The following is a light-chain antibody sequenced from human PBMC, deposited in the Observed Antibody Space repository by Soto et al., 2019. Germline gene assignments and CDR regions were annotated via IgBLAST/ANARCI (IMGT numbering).Light chain of an antibody. Sequence: SYELTQPPSGSVAPGQTARITLGGKKIGSKSVHWYQQKPGQAPVLVVYDDSDRPSGIPERFSGSNSGNTATLTISRVEAGDEADYYCQVWDSSSDHPYVFGTGTKVTVL. CDR2: DDS. CDR3: QVWDSSSDHPYV. CDR1: KIGSKS. V-gene: IGLV3-21*02. J-gene: IGLJ1*01.